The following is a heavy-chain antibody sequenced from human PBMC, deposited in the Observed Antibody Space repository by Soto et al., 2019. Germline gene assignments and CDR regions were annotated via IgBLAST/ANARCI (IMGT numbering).Heavy chain of an antibody. CDR2: IYTSGST. CDR1: GGSISSYY. Sequence: SETLSLTCTVSGGSISSYYWSWIRQPAGKGLEWIGRIYTSGSTNYNPSLKSRVTMSVDTSKNQFSLKLSSVTAADTAVYYCARGRYCSSTSCYPYYFDYWGQGTLVTVSS. CDR3: ARGRYCSSTSCYPYYFDY. J-gene: IGHJ4*02. V-gene: IGHV4-4*07. D-gene: IGHD2-2*01.